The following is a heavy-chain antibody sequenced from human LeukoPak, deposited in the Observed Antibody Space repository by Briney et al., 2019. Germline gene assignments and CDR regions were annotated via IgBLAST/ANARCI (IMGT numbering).Heavy chain of an antibody. CDR2: IIPSFGTA. Sequence: SVKVSCKASGGTFSNYAISWVRQAPGQGLEWMGGIIPSFGTANYAQKFQGRVTITADESTSTAYMELSSLRSDDTAVYYCARGPHIAVADPYNWFDPWGQGTLVTVSS. CDR3: ARGPHIAVADPYNWFDP. J-gene: IGHJ5*02. V-gene: IGHV1-69*01. CDR1: GGTFSNYA. D-gene: IGHD6-19*01.